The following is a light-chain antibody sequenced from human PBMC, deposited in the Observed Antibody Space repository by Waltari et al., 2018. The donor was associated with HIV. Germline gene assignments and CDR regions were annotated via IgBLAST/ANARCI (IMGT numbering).Light chain of an antibody. CDR1: QTVRSS. Sequence: DIQTTQSPPSLSASGGQRVTLTCRASQTVRSSLAWYQQRPGKAPKSLVYGASKLQTEVPSRLSAGGSGTNFSLTISSLKPEDFATYICQQYYTFPRTFGRGTRVDMK. J-gene: IGKJ1*01. CDR3: QQYYTFPRT. CDR2: GAS. V-gene: IGKV1D-16*01.